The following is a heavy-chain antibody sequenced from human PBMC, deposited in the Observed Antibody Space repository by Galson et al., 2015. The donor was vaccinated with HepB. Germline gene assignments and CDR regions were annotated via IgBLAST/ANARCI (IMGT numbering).Heavy chain of an antibody. Sequence: SLRLSCAASGFTFSSYGMHWVRQAPGKGLEWVAVIWYDGSNKYYADSVKGRFTISRDNSKNTLYLQMNSLRAEDTAVYYCARARLRGPYYYYYMDVWGKGTTVTVSS. CDR3: ARARLRGPYYYYYMDV. J-gene: IGHJ6*03. D-gene: IGHD3-10*01. V-gene: IGHV3-33*01. CDR2: IWYDGSNK. CDR1: GFTFSSYG.